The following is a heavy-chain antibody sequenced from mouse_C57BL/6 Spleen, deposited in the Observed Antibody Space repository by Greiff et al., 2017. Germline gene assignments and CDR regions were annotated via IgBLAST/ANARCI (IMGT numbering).Heavy chain of an antibody. D-gene: IGHD1-1*01. CDR2: ISDGGSYT. J-gene: IGHJ1*03. Sequence: EVKLEESGGGLVKPGGSLKLSCAASGFTFSSYAMSWVRQTPEKRLAWVATISDGGSYTYYPDNVKGRFTISRDNAKNNLYLQMSHLKSEDTAMYYCARGGYGSSYGYFDVWGTGTTVTVSS. CDR3: ARGGYGSSYGYFDV. V-gene: IGHV5-4*03. CDR1: GFTFSSYA.